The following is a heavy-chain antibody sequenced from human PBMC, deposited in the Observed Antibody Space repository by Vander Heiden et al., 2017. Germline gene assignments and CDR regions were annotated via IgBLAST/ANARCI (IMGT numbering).Heavy chain of an antibody. V-gene: IGHV1-69*01. J-gene: IGHJ3*02. CDR2: IIPIFGTA. CDR3: ARVTGGYYDSSGYGAFDI. D-gene: IGHD3-22*01. Sequence: QGQLVQSGAEVKKPGSSVKVSCKASGGTFGSYAISWVRQAPGQGLEWMGGIIPIFGTANYAQKFQGRVTITADESTSTAYMELSSLRSEDTAVYYCARVTGGYYDSSGYGAFDIWGQGTMVTVSS. CDR1: GGTFGSYA.